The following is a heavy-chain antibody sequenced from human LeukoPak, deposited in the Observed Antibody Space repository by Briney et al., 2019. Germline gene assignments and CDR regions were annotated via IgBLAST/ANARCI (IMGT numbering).Heavy chain of an antibody. Sequence: RAPVKVSCEASGYTFTSSGISWVRQAPGQGLEWVGWISAYNGNTNYAQTLQGRVTISTDTSTSTDYMQMRSLRAEDTAVYYCARLGYYCYMDVGREGTTVTLSS. CDR1: GYTFTSSG. J-gene: IGHJ6*03. CDR2: ISAYNGNT. V-gene: IGHV1-18*01. CDR3: ARLGYYCYMDV.